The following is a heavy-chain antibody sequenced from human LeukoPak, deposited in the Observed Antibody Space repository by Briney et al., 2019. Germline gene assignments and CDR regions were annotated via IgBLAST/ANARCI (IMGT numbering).Heavy chain of an antibody. CDR2: ISSSSGDI. V-gene: IGHV3-21*01. CDR3: TVDTDYFEGLGFPRPALNDY. J-gene: IGHJ4*02. CDR1: GFRFSTYS. D-gene: IGHD3-22*01. Sequence: GGPLRLSCAPSGFRFSTYSMNGVPQAPGKGPEGVSSISSSSGDIYYGDSVKGRFTISRDNAKNSLYLQMNSLKVEDTAVYFCTVDTDYFEGLGFPRPALNDYWGQGTLVTVSS.